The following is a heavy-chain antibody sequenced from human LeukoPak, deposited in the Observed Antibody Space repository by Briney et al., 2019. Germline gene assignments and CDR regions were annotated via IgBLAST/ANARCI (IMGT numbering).Heavy chain of an antibody. V-gene: IGHV3-7*01. Sequence: GGSLRLSCAASGFTFSRYWMSWVRQAPGKGLEWVANIKQDGSEKYYVDSVKGRFTISRDNAKNSLYLQMNSLRAEDTAVYYCASFYGSAWFDIWGQGTMVTVSS. CDR3: ASFYGSAWFDI. CDR1: GFTFSRYW. J-gene: IGHJ3*02. D-gene: IGHD6-19*01. CDR2: IKQDGSEK.